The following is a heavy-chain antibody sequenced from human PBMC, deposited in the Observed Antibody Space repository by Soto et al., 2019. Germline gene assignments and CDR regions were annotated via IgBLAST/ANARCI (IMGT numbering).Heavy chain of an antibody. Sequence: GGSLRLSCAASGFTFSKYGIHWVRQAPGKGLEWVALITYDGNNKYYGDSVKGRFTISRDNSKDTLYLQMNSLRAEDTAVYYWAKGGSFDIWGQGTMVTVSS. J-gene: IGHJ3*02. V-gene: IGHV3-30*18. CDR1: GFTFSKYG. CDR2: ITYDGNNK. CDR3: AKGGSFDI. D-gene: IGHD3-10*01.